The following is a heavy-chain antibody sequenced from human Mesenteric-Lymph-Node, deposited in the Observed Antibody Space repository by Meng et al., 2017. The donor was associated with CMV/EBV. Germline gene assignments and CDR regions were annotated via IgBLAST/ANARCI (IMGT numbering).Heavy chain of an antibody. Sequence: ASVKVSCKASGYSFTNYDIHWVRQATGQGLEWMGWMNPNSGKSGYAQKFQDRVIMTTNTSVNTPYMELSSLRSEDTAVYYCAREPVDTAMVSSYYYYGMDVWGQGTTVTVSS. J-gene: IGHJ6*02. CDR3: AREPVDTAMVSSYYYYGMDV. V-gene: IGHV1-8*01. CDR2: MNPNSGKS. CDR1: GYSFTNYD. D-gene: IGHD5-18*01.